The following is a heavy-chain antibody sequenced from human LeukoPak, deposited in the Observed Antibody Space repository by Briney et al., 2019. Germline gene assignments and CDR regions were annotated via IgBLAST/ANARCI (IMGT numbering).Heavy chain of an antibody. D-gene: IGHD4-17*01. CDR3: AREPYGVFDFDY. Sequence: SETLSLTCSVSGGSITSYYWSWIRQPPGKGLEWIGYIYYSGSTNYNPSLKSRVTISVDTSKNQFSLKLSSVTAADTAVYYCAREPYGVFDFDYWGQGTLVTVSS. V-gene: IGHV4-59*12. CDR2: IYYSGST. J-gene: IGHJ4*02. CDR1: GGSITSYY.